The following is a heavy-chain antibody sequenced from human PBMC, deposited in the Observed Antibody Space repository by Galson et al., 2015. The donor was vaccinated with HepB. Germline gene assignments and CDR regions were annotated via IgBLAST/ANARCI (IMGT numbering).Heavy chain of an antibody. D-gene: IGHD4-11*01. Sequence: RLSCAASGFTFSNAWMSWVRQAPGKGLEWVGRIKSKTDGGTTDCAAPVKGRFTISRDDSKNTLYLQMNSLKTEDTAVYYCTTAYSNYVGLDGYWGQGTLVTVSS. J-gene: IGHJ4*02. CDR3: TTAYSNYVGLDGY. CDR1: GFTFSNAW. CDR2: IKSKTDGGTT. V-gene: IGHV3-15*01.